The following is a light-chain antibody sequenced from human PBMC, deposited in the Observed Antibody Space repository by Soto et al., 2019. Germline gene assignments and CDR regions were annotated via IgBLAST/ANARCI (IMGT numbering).Light chain of an antibody. CDR1: QSVSSY. J-gene: IGKJ5*01. CDR3: QQSHSTPPIT. V-gene: IGKV3-11*01. CDR2: DTS. Sequence: EVVLTQSPATLSLSPGERATLSCRASQSVSSYLAWYQQKPGQAPRLLIYDTSTRATGIPARFSGSGSGTEFTLTISSLQPEDFATYYCQQSHSTPPITFGQGTLLEI.